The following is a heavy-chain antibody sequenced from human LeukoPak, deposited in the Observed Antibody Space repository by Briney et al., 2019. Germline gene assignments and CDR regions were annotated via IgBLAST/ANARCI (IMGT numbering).Heavy chain of an antibody. D-gene: IGHD3/OR15-3a*01. CDR1: GYTFNSYD. V-gene: IGHV1-8*01. CDR3: ARALSWTTESYYYMDV. Sequence: GASVKVSCKASGYTFNSYDINWVRQATGQGLEWMRWMNPNSGNTGYAQKFQGRVTMTKNNSITTVYMELSSLRSEDTAVYYCARALSWTTESYYYMDVWGKGTTVTVSS. J-gene: IGHJ6*03. CDR2: MNPNSGNT.